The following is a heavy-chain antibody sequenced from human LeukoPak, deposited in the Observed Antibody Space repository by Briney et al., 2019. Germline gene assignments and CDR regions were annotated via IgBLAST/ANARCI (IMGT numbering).Heavy chain of an antibody. CDR2: INPSGGSP. CDR1: GYTFTRYY. D-gene: IGHD4-23*01. J-gene: IGHJ3*02. Sequence: ASVKVSCKASGYTFTRYYLHWVRQAPGQGLEWMGIINPSGGSPSYAQNFQGSVTMTRDTSTSTVYMELSSLRSEDTAVYYCARARTVVTPFDAFDIWGQGTMVTVSS. CDR3: ARARTVVTPFDAFDI. V-gene: IGHV1-46*01.